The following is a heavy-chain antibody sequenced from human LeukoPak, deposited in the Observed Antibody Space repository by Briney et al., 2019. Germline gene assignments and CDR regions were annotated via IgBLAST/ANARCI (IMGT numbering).Heavy chain of an antibody. D-gene: IGHD1-26*01. J-gene: IGHJ4*02. V-gene: IGHV3-74*03. Sequence: PGGSLRLSCAASGFTFSSYYMHWVRQVPGKGLVWVSRISSDGSSTTYADSVKGRFTISRDNAKNTLYLQMNSLRAEDTAVYYCARVVGSGSYYTLGYWGQGTLVTVSS. CDR1: GFTFSSYY. CDR2: ISSDGSST. CDR3: ARVVGSGSYYTLGY.